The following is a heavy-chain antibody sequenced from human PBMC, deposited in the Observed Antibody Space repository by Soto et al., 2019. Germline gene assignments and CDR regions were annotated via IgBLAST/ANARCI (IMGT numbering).Heavy chain of an antibody. V-gene: IGHV3-15*07. CDR3: ATLYHFDP. J-gene: IGHJ5*02. Sequence: EVQLVESGGGLVKPGGSLTLSCAASGFTFSNAWLHWVRQAPGKGLEWVGRIKSKSDGGATHYAAPVQGRFTISRDDPRNTLYLQMNSLKTEDTAVYYCATLYHFDPWGQGTLVTVSS. D-gene: IGHD2-2*01. CDR2: IKSKSDGGAT. CDR1: GFTFSNAW.